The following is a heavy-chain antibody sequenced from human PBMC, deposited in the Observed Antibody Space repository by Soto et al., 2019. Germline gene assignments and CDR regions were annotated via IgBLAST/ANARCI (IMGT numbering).Heavy chain of an antibody. CDR2: ISSSGTTI. CDR3: VRAPYGFTSWFDS. D-gene: IGHD3-10*01. J-gene: IGHJ5*01. Sequence: GGSLRLSCAASGFTFSSYSMNWVRQAPGKGLEWVSYISSSGTTIYYADSVKGRFTISRDNAKNSLYLQMDSLRAEDTAVYYCVRAPYGFTSWFDSWGQGTLVTV. V-gene: IGHV3-48*04. CDR1: GFTFSSYS.